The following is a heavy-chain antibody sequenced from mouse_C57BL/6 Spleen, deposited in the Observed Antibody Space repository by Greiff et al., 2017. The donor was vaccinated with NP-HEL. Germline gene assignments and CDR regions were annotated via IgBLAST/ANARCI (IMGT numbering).Heavy chain of an antibody. D-gene: IGHD1-1*01. J-gene: IGHJ3*01. CDR1: GYTFTSYG. Sequence: QVQLQQSGAELARPGASVKLSCKASGYTFTSYGISWVKQRTGQGLEWIGEIYPRSGNTYYNEKFKGKATLTADKSSSTAYMELRSLTSEDSAVYFWARGEGSSSAWFAYWGQGTLVTVSA. V-gene: IGHV1-81*01. CDR3: ARGEGSSSAWFAY. CDR2: IYPRSGNT.